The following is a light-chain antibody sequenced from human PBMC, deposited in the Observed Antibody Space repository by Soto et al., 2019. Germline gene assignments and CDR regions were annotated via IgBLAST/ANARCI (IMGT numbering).Light chain of an antibody. CDR3: QSYDTSLSAPYV. V-gene: IGLV1-40*01. CDR1: SSNIGAGYD. CDR2: GNS. Sequence: QSVLTQPPSVSGAPGQRVTISCTGSSSNIGAGYDVYWYQHLPGTAPKLLIYGNSNRPSGVPDRFSGSKSGTSASLAITGLQAEDEAHYYCQSYDTSLSAPYVFGTGTKVTVL. J-gene: IGLJ1*01.